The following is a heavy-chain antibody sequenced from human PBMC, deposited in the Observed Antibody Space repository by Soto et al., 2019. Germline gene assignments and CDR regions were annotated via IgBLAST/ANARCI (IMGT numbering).Heavy chain of an antibody. CDR2: ISYDGSNK. Sequence: GGSLRLSCAASGFTFSSYAMHWVRQAPGKGLEWVAVISYDGSNKYYADSVKGRFTISRDNSKNTLYLQMNSLRAEDTAVYYCARVRYCSSTSCYSARGYYYYGMDVWGQGTTVTVSS. CDR1: GFTFSSYA. CDR3: ARVRYCSSTSCYSARGYYYYGMDV. D-gene: IGHD2-2*01. V-gene: IGHV3-30-3*01. J-gene: IGHJ6*02.